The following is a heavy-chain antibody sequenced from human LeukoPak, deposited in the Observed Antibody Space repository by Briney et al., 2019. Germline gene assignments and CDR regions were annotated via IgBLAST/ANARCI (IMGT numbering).Heavy chain of an antibody. CDR2: FDPEDGET. D-gene: IGHD1-26*01. Sequence: ASVTVSCKVSGYTLTELSMHWVRPAPGKGLEWMGGFDPEDGETSYAKKFQGRVTMPEDTSTDTAYMELSSLRSEDTAVYYCATAGVGATVLHWFDPWGQGTLVTVSS. V-gene: IGHV1-24*01. J-gene: IGHJ5*02. CDR1: GYTLTELS. CDR3: ATAGVGATVLHWFDP.